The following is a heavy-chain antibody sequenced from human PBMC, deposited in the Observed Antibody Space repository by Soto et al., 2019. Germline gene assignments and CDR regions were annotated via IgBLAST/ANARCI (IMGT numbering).Heavy chain of an antibody. V-gene: IGHV4-59*01. CDR1: GGSISSYY. J-gene: IGHJ4*02. Sequence: ETLSLTCTVSGGSISSYYWNWIRQPPGKGLEWIGYIYYSGSTNYNPSLKSRVTISVDTSKNQFSLKLSSVTAADTAVYYCARGPGTMAKIHYWGQGTLVTVS. D-gene: IGHD3-10*01. CDR2: IYYSGST. CDR3: ARGPGTMAKIHY.